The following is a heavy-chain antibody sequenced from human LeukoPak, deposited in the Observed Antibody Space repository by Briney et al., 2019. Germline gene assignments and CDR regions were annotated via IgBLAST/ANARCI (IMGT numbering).Heavy chain of an antibody. CDR2: IYYSGST. D-gene: IGHD1-26*01. CDR3: ATTTIRLGY. Sequence: SETLSLTCTVSGGSISSYYWSWLRQPPGKGLEWMGYIYYSGSTNYNPSLKSRVTISVDTSKNQFSLKLSSVTAADTAVYYCATTTIRLGYWGQGTLVTASS. J-gene: IGHJ4*02. V-gene: IGHV4-59*01. CDR1: GGSISSYY.